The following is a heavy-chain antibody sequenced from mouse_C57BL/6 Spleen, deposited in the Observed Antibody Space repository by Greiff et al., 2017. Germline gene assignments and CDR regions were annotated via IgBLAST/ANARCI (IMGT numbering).Heavy chain of an antibody. CDR3: AREDDSAWFAY. V-gene: IGHV5-4*01. Sequence: EVMLVESGGGLVKPGGSLKLSCAASGFTFSSYAMSWVRQTPEKRLEWVATISDGGSYTYYPDNVKGRFTSSRDNAKNNLYLQMSHLKSEDTAMYYCAREDDSAWFAYWGQGTLVTVSA. CDR2: ISDGGSYT. J-gene: IGHJ3*01. CDR1: GFTFSSYA. D-gene: IGHD2-4*01.